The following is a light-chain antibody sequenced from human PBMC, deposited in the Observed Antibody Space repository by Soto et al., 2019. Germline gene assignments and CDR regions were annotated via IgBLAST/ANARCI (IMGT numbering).Light chain of an antibody. CDR3: QQYHVFWT. V-gene: IGKV1-5*01. J-gene: IGKJ1*01. Sequence: DIQMTQSPSILSASVGDRVTITCRASQSVSSWLAWYQQRPGHAPKLLIYDASTLTSGVPSRFSGSGSGTEFTLTISRLQPEDFATYYCQQYHVFWTFGQGTKVEIK. CDR1: QSVSSW. CDR2: DAS.